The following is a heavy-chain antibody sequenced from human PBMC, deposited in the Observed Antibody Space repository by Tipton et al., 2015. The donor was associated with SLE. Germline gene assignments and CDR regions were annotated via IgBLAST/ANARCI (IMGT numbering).Heavy chain of an antibody. V-gene: IGHV3-20*01. CDR2: INWNGGST. Sequence: SLRLSCAASGFTFDDYGMSWVRQAPGKGLEWVSGINWNGGSTGYADSVKGRFTISRDNAKNSLYLQMNSLRAEDTALYHCARNFDWHLPFDYWGQGTLVTVSS. J-gene: IGHJ4*02. CDR3: ARNFDWHLPFDY. CDR1: GFTFDDYG. D-gene: IGHD3-9*01.